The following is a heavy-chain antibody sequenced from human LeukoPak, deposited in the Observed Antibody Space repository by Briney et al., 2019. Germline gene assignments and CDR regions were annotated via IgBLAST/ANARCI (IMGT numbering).Heavy chain of an antibody. V-gene: IGHV3-23*01. J-gene: IGHJ6*03. CDR3: AKSALGILYYMDV. CDR2: ISGSGGST. Sequence: GGSMRLASPAAGFTFGSYSMSWVRPAPGRVLEWVSAISGSGGSTCYADPVKGRFTISRDNSKNTLYLQMNSLRAEDTAVYYCAKSALGILYYMDVWGKGTTVTVSS. CDR1: GFTFGSYS. D-gene: IGHD2-15*01.